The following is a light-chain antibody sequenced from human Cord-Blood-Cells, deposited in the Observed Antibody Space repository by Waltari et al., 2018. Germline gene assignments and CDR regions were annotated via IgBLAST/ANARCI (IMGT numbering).Light chain of an antibody. CDR3: CSYAGSSTYV. CDR1: SSDVGSYNL. Sequence: QSALTQPASVSGSPGQSITISCTGTSSDVGSYNLVSWYQQHPGKAPKLMIYEGSKRPSGCSNHCSGSKSGNTASLTISGLQAEDEADYYCCSYAGSSTYVFGTGTKVTVL. J-gene: IGLJ1*01. CDR2: EGS. V-gene: IGLV2-23*01.